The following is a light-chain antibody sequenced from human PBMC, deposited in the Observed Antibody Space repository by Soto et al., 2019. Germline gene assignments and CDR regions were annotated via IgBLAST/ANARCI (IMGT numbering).Light chain of an antibody. CDR2: GAS. CDR3: QQYNNWPPWT. J-gene: IGKJ1*01. Sequence: EIVMTQSPATLSVSPGERATLSCRASQSVSSNLAWYQQKPGQAPRLLIYGASTRVTGIPARFSGSGSGTEFTLTIRSLQSEDFAVYYCQQYNNWPPWTFGQGTKVEI. V-gene: IGKV3-15*01. CDR1: QSVSSN.